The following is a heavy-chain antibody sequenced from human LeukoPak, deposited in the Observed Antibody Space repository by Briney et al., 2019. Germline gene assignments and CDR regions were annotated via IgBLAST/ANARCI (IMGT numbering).Heavy chain of an antibody. CDR2: ISSSSSYI. D-gene: IGHD4-17*01. V-gene: IGHV3-21*01. CDR3: ARAISRVPTVTFDY. Sequence: GGSLRLSCAASGFTFSTYSMNWVRQAPGKGLEWVSSISSSSSYIYYADSLKGRFTISRDNAKTSLYLQMNSLRAEDTAVYYCARAISRVPTVTFDYWGQGTLVTVSS. CDR1: GFTFSTYS. J-gene: IGHJ4*02.